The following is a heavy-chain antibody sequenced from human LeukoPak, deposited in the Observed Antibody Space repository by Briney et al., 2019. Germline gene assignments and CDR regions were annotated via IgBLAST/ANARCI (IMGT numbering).Heavy chain of an antibody. Sequence: SGKVSCKASGGTFSSYAINWLRQAPGQGREWMGGIIPIFGTANYAQKFEGRVTITADEPTSTAYMELSGLRSEDTAVYYCAREAATTVTMSFWFDLWGQGTLVTVSS. J-gene: IGHJ5*02. CDR1: GGTFSSYA. D-gene: IGHD4-17*01. CDR3: AREAATTVTMSFWFDL. CDR2: IIPIFGTA. V-gene: IGHV1-69*01.